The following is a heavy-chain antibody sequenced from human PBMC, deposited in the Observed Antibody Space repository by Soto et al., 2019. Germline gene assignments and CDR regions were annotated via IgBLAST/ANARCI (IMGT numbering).Heavy chain of an antibody. CDR2: IYSGGST. CDR1: GFTVSSNY. J-gene: IGHJ3*02. Sequence: GGSLRLSCAASGFTVSSNYMSWVRQAPGKGLEWVSVIYSGGSTYYADSVKGRFTISRHNSKNTLYLQMNSLRAEDTAVYYCASMVRGVTQISGAFDIWGQGTMVTVSS. V-gene: IGHV3-53*04. CDR3: ASMVRGVTQISGAFDI. D-gene: IGHD3-10*01.